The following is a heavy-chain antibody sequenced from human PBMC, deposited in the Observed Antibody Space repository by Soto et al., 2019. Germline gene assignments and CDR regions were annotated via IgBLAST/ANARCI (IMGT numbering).Heavy chain of an antibody. V-gene: IGHV3-7*04. Sequence: EVHLVESGGGLVQTGGSLRLSCAIFESTVSRDWMNWVRQAPGKGLEWVAHINQDGSEKYYVDSVKGRFTISRDNAKKSLYLQINSLRPADTAMYYCSGGVGDAFWGQGTLVNVSS. CDR2: INQDGSEK. CDR1: ESTVSRDW. CDR3: SGGVGDAF. J-gene: IGHJ4*02. D-gene: IGHD1-26*01.